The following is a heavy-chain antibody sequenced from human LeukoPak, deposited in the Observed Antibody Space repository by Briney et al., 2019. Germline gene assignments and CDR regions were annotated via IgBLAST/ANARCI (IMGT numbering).Heavy chain of an antibody. J-gene: IGHJ6*03. CDR2: INPSGGST. CDR3: ARDREVGATTYYYYYYMDV. V-gene: IGHV1-46*01. D-gene: IGHD1-26*01. Sequence: GASVKVSCKASGYTFTSYYMHWVRQAPGQGLEWMGIINPSGGSTSYAQKFQGRVTMTRDMSTSTVYMELSSLRSEDTAVYYCARDREVGATTYYYYYYMDVWGKGTTVTVSS. CDR1: GYTFTSYY.